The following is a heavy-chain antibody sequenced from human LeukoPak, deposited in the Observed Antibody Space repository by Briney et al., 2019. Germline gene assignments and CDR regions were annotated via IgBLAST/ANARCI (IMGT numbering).Heavy chain of an antibody. Sequence: PSETLSLTCAVYGGSFSGYYWGWIRQPPGKGLEWIGEINHSGSTNYNPSLKSRVTISVDTSKNQFSLKLSSVTAADTAVYYCARGAYCSSTSCYTRGFDYWGQGTLVTVSS. D-gene: IGHD2-2*02. CDR1: GGSFSGYY. CDR2: INHSGST. CDR3: ARGAYCSSTSCYTRGFDY. V-gene: IGHV4-34*01. J-gene: IGHJ4*02.